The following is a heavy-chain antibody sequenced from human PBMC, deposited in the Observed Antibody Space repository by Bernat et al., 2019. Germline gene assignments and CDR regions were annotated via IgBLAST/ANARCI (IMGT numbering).Heavy chain of an antibody. D-gene: IGHD3-3*01. CDR1: GFTFSSYA. V-gene: IGHV3-23*01. CDR3: AKRLRFVEWLFHYYFDY. Sequence: EVQLLESGGGLVQPGGSLRLSCAASGFTFSSYAMSWVRQAPGKGLEWVSAISGSGGSTYYADSVTGRFTISRDNSKNTLYLQMNIMRAEDTAVYYCAKRLRFVEWLFHYYFDYWGQGTLVTVSS. CDR2: ISGSGGST. J-gene: IGHJ4*02.